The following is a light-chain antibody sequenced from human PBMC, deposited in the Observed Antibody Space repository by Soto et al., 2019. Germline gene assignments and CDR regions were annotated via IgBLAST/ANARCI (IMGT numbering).Light chain of an antibody. CDR3: QQYGSSGT. Sequence: EIVLTQSPGTLSLSPGERGTLSCRASQTVSSNFLAWYQQKPGQAPRLLIYGASNRATGIPYRFSGSGSGTDFTLTISRLEPEDFAVYYCQQYGSSGTFGQGTKVDIK. CDR1: QTVSSNF. V-gene: IGKV3-20*01. J-gene: IGKJ1*01. CDR2: GAS.